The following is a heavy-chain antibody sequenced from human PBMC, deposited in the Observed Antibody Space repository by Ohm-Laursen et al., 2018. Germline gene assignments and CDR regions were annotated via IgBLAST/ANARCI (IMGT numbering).Heavy chain of an antibody. D-gene: IGHD3-3*01. CDR2: INPNSGST. V-gene: IGHV1-2*02. Sequence: ASVKVSCKASGYTFTSYGISWVRQAPGQGLEWMGWINPNSGSTNYAQKFQGRVTMTRDTSISTAYMELSRLRSDDTAVYYCARVSRGADFWNPGYGMDVWGQGTTVTVSS. J-gene: IGHJ6*02. CDR3: ARVSRGADFWNPGYGMDV. CDR1: GYTFTSYG.